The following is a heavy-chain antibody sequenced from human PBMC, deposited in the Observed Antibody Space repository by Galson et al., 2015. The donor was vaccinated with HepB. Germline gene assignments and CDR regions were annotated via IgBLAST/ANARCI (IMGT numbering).Heavy chain of an antibody. CDR1: EVSLTATGVG. Sequence: PALVKPTQTLTLTCTLSEVSLTATGVGVGWIRQPPGKALEWLAVIYWNDEKRYSPSLRTRLTITKDASKNEVVLIMANMDPVDTATYYCAHSPRAPGAHSPRAPVGSGNYYKRSNAYNFDSWGQGTLVTVSS. D-gene: IGHD3-10*01. CDR3: AHSPRAPGAHSPRAPVGSGNYYKRSNAYNFDS. CDR2: IYWNDEK. V-gene: IGHV2-5*01. J-gene: IGHJ4*02.